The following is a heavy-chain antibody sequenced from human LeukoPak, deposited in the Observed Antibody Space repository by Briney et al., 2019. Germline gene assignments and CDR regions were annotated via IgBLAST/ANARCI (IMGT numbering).Heavy chain of an antibody. CDR1: GYTFTGYY. D-gene: IGHD2-2*01. Sequence: ASVKVSCKASGYTFTGYYMHWVRQAPGQGLEWMGWINPNSGGTNYARKFQGWVTMTRDTSISTAYMELSRLRSDDTAVYYCARGVLPAAMRGVGDAFDIWGQGTMVTVSS. CDR2: INPNSGGT. J-gene: IGHJ3*02. V-gene: IGHV1-2*04. CDR3: ARGVLPAAMRGVGDAFDI.